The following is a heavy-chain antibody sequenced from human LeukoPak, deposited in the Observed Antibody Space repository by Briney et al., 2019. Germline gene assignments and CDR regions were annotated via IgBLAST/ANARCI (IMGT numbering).Heavy chain of an antibody. CDR2: ISGDGGST. J-gene: IGHJ4*02. CDR1: GFTFDDYA. D-gene: IGHD2-2*01. CDR3: AKDISRNFVVVPAADY. V-gene: IGHV3-43*02. Sequence: GGSLRLSCAASGFTFDDYAMHWVRQPPGKSLEWVSLISGDGGSTYYADSVKGRFTVSRDNSKNSLYLQMNSLRTEDTALYYCAKDISRNFVVVPAADYWGQGTLVTVSS.